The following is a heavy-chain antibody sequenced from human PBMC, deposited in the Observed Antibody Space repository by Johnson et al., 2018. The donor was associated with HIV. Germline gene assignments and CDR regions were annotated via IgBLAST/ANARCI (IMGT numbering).Heavy chain of an antibody. J-gene: IGHJ3*02. CDR3: AKDLSGYSYGYGAFDI. V-gene: IGHV3-23*04. CDR1: GFTFDDYA. CDR2: ISASGGST. D-gene: IGHD5-18*01. Sequence: MLLVESGGGVVRPGGSLRLSCAASGFTFDDYAMSWVRQAPGMGLECVSPISASGGSTYYADSVKGRFTISRDNSKDTLYLQMNSLRAEDTAVYYCAKDLSGYSYGYGAFDIWGQGTMVTVSS.